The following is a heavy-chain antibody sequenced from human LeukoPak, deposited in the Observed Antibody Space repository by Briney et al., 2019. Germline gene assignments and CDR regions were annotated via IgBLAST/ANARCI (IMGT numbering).Heavy chain of an antibody. Sequence: GGSLRLSCAASGFTVSSNYMTWVRQAPGKGLEWVANIKQDGSEKYYVDSVKGRFTISRDNAKNSLYLQMNSLRAEDTAVYYCARDWSLGVWGQGTTVTVSS. CDR3: ARDWSLGV. CDR1: GFTVSSNY. CDR2: IKQDGSEK. V-gene: IGHV3-7*04. J-gene: IGHJ6*02.